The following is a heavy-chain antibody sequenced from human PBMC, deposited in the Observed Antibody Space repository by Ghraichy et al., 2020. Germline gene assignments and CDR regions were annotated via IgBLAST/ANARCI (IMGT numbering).Heavy chain of an antibody. CDR3: ARDRRYCSSTSCSNYYYYGMDV. V-gene: IGHV4-31*03. D-gene: IGHD2-2*01. Sequence: SETLSLTCTVSGGSISSGGYYWSWIRQHPGKGLEWIGYIYYSGSTYYNPSLKSRVTISVDTSKNQFSLKLSSVTAADTAVYYCARDRRYCSSTSCSNYYYYGMDVWGQGTTVTVSS. CDR2: IYYSGST. J-gene: IGHJ6*02. CDR1: GGSISSGGYY.